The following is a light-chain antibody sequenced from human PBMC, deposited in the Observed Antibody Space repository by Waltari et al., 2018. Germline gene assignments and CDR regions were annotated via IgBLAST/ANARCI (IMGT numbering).Light chain of an antibody. J-gene: IGKJ4*01. V-gene: IGKV2-30*02. CDR2: KVS. CDR1: QSLVHSDGNTY. Sequence: DVVMTQSPLSLPVTLGQPASISCRSSQSLVHSDGNTYLSWFQQRPGQSPRRLIYKVSIRDSIRCSGIPDRFSGSGSVADFTLKISRVEAEDVGVYYCMQDTPWPLTFVGGTRVEIK. CDR3: MQDTPWPLT.